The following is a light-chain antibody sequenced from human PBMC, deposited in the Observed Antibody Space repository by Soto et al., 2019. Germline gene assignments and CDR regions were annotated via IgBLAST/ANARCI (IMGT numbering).Light chain of an antibody. Sequence: QSVLTQPPSGSAAPGLRVTISCSGNSSNIGDNFVSWYQQPPGTAHKLLIYDNHKRPSGIPDRFYGSKSGTSATLGITGLQTGDEADYYCATWDGRLSVVVFGGGTQLTVL. J-gene: IGLJ3*02. CDR1: SSNIGDNF. CDR3: ATWDGRLSVVV. V-gene: IGLV1-51*01. CDR2: DNH.